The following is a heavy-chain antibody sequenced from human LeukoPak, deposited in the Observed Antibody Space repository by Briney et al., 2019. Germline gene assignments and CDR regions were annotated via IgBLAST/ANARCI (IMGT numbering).Heavy chain of an antibody. CDR1: GGSFSGYY. Sequence: SETLSLTCAVYGGSFSGYYWSWIRQPPGKGLEWIGEINHSGSTNYNPSLKSRVTISVDTSKSQFSLKLSSVTAADTAVYYCARVRWRYFDLWGRGTLVTVSS. D-gene: IGHD4-23*01. V-gene: IGHV4-34*01. CDR3: ARVRWRYFDL. CDR2: INHSGST. J-gene: IGHJ2*01.